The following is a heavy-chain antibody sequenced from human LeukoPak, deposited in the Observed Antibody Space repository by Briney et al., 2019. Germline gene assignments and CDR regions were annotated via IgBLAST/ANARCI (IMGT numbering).Heavy chain of an antibody. J-gene: IGHJ4*02. V-gene: IGHV3-7*01. Sequence: GGSLRLSCAASGFIFGNYWMGWVRQAPGKGLEWVAYIKQDGSEKYYVDSVKGRFSISRDNAKNSLYLQLNSLRAEDTAVYYCARGRGVVVVAATPYWGQGTLVTVSS. CDR3: ARGRGVVVVAATPY. CDR1: GFIFGNYW. D-gene: IGHD2-15*01. CDR2: IKQDGSEK.